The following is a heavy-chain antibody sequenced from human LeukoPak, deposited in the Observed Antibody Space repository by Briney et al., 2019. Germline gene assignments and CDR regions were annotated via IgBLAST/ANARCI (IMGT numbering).Heavy chain of an antibody. CDR2: ISYDGSNK. CDR3: ATTRLGQWLQLSAFDI. J-gene: IGHJ3*02. V-gene: IGHV3-30*04. Sequence: GGSLRLSCLASGFTFRSHSMHWVRQAPGKGLEWVAVISYDGSNKYYADSVKGRFTISRDNSKNTLYLQMNSLRAEDTAVYYCATTRLGQWLQLSAFDIWGQGTMVTVSS. D-gene: IGHD6-19*01. CDR1: GFTFRSHS.